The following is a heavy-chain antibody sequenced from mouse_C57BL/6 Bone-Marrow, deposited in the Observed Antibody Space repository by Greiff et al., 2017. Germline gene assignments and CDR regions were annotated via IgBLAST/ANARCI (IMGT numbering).Heavy chain of an antibody. CDR3: AIVGNDYVAMDY. J-gene: IGHJ4*01. D-gene: IGHD3-3*01. V-gene: IGHV1-74*01. Sequence: VQLQQPGADLVKPGASVSVSCNASGYTFTSYWMYYLKRRPPQDLVWIVRIHPSDSDTNYNPKLKGKATLTVDKSSSTAYMQLSSLRSEDSAVDYWAIVGNDYVAMDYWGQGTSVTVSS. CDR2: IHPSDSDT. CDR1: GYTFTSYW.